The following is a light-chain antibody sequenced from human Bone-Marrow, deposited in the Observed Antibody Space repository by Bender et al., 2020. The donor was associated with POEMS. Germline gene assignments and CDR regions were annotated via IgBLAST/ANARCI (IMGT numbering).Light chain of an antibody. V-gene: IGLV3-21*03. Sequence: YVVTQPPSVSLAPGKTATITCGGDNIGSRTVHWYQQRPGQAPVVVVFDDSERPSGIPDRFSGSNSGHTATLTISGTQTLDEADYYCQAWDNGTHAVFGGGTKLTVI. CDR2: DDS. J-gene: IGLJ2*01. CDR3: QAWDNGTHAV. CDR1: NIGSRT.